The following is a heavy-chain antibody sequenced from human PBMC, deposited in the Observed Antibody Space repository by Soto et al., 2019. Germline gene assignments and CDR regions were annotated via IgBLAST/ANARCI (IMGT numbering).Heavy chain of an antibody. J-gene: IGHJ6*02. V-gene: IGHV1-2*02. Sequence: ASVKVSCKASGYTFTDYYLHWVRQAPGQGLEWMGWINPNTGGTKYAQKFQGRVAMTRDTSISTAYMELSGLRSDDTAVYFCARDWYYFDSSGYSKPVYYYYYGLDVWGQGTTVTSP. CDR2: INPNTGGT. CDR1: GYTFTDYY. D-gene: IGHD3-22*01. CDR3: ARDWYYFDSSGYSKPVYYYYYGLDV.